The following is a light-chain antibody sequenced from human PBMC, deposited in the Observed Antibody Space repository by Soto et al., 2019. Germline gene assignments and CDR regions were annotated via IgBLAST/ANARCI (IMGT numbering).Light chain of an antibody. CDR2: DVS. V-gene: IGLV2-14*03. J-gene: IGLJ1*01. Sequence: QSVLTQPASVSGSPGQAITISCSGTSSDVGAFNYVSWYQQRPGKAPKLMIYDVSNRPSGVSNRFSGSKSGNTASLTISGLRAEDEADYYCNSYTSNNTYVFGTGTKGTVL. CDR3: NSYTSNNTYV. CDR1: SSDVGAFNY.